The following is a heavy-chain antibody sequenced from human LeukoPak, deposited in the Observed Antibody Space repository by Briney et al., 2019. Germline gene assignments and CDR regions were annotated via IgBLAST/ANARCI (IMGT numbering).Heavy chain of an antibody. D-gene: IGHD4-17*01. CDR3: EKDLPDYGDYIEGY. V-gene: IGHV3-23*01. CDR1: GFTFSSFG. J-gene: IGHJ4*02. Sequence: PGGSLRLSCAASGFTFSSFGMSWVRQAPGKGLEWVSTISGSGGIIDYADSVKGRFTFSRDNSRNMVYLQMNSLRAEDTAVYYCEKDLPDYGDYIEGYWGQGTLVTVSS. CDR2: ISGSGGII.